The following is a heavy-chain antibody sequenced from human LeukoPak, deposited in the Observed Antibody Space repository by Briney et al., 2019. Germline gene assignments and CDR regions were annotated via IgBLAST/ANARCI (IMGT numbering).Heavy chain of an antibody. CDR1: GFIFSRYW. CDR2: VKHDGSAK. Sequence: GGSLRLSCAASGFIFSRYWTSWVRQAPGKGLEWVANVKHDGSAKFYVDAVRGRFTISRENAKSSLYLQMNSLRVEDTAVYYCARGGIWGQGIMVTVSS. CDR3: ARGGI. J-gene: IGHJ3*02. V-gene: IGHV3-7*01.